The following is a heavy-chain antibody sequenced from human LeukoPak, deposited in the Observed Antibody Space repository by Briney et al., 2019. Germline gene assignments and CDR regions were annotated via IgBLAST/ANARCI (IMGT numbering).Heavy chain of an antibody. Sequence: PSQTLSLTCTVSGGSISSGGYYWSWIRQHPGKGLEWIGYIYYSGSTYYNPSLKSRVTISVDTSKNQFSLKLSSVTAADTAVYYCARHWRPSYSGYDYVYYYYGMDVWGQGTTVTVSS. CDR2: IYYSGST. D-gene: IGHD5-12*01. V-gene: IGHV4-31*03. J-gene: IGHJ6*02. CDR3: ARHWRPSYSGYDYVYYYYGMDV. CDR1: GGSISSGGYY.